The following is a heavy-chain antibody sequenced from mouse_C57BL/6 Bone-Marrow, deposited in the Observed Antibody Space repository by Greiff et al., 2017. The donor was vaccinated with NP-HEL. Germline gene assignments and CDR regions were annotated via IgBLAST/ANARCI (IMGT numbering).Heavy chain of an antibody. V-gene: IGHV14-2*01. Sequence: VQLQQPGAELVKPGASVKLSCTASGYNFNGYYMHWVKQRPEQGLEWIGRIDPEDGETKYAPKFQGKATITVDTSSNTAYLQLSSLTSEDSAVCYSAGSETVVAGDGWGQGTTLTV. CDR1: GYNFNGYY. CDR3: AGSETVVAGDG. J-gene: IGHJ2*01. D-gene: IGHD1-1*01. CDR2: IDPEDGET.